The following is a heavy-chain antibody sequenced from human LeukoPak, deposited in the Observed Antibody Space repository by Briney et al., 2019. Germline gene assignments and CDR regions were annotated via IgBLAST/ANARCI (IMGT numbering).Heavy chain of an antibody. D-gene: IGHD3-10*01. CDR2: IYHSGST. Sequence: SETLSLTCTVSGYSISSGYYWGWIRQPPGKGLEWIGSIYHSGSTYYNPSLRSRVTISVDTSKNQFSLKLSFVTAADTAVYYCARVGYYGSGSYSEYYFDYWGQGTLVTVSS. V-gene: IGHV4-38-2*02. CDR3: ARVGYYGSGSYSEYYFDY. CDR1: GYSISSGYY. J-gene: IGHJ4*02.